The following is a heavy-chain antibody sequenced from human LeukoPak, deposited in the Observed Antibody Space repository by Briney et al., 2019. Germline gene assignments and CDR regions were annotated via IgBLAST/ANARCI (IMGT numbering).Heavy chain of an antibody. CDR2: VYYSGST. V-gene: IGHV4-59*12. J-gene: IGHJ3*02. CDR3: ARGRYNWNYGAFDI. Sequence: SETLSLTCSVSGGSISTYYWSWIRQFPGKGLEWIGYVYYSGSTKYNPSLESRVTISVDTSRNQFSLKLSSVTAADTAVYYCARGRYNWNYGAFDIWGQGTMVTVSS. D-gene: IGHD1-7*01. CDR1: GGSISTYY.